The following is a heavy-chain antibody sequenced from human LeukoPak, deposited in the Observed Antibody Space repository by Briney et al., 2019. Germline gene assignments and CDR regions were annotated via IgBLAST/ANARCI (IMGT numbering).Heavy chain of an antibody. V-gene: IGHV1-24*01. CDR3: ARDNDSRDPPHFDY. CDR2: FDPEDGET. Sequence: ASVKVSCKVSGYTLTELSTHWVRQAPGKGLEWMGGFDPEDGETIYAQKFQGRVTMTEDKSTRTAYMELSSLRSEDTAVYYCARDNDSRDPPHFDYWGQGTLVTVSS. D-gene: IGHD3-16*01. J-gene: IGHJ4*02. CDR1: GYTLTELS.